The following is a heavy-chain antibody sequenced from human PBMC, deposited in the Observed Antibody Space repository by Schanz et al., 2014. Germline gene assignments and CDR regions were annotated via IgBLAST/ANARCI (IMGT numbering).Heavy chain of an antibody. Sequence: QVQLVQSGAEVKKPGSSVKVSCKASGGTFSSSTLTWVRQAPGQGLEWMGRIIPILDKTNYAQKFQGRVTMTADKSTSTVYMEVSGLRSEDTAVYYCAKVDRTRYYAMDVWGRGTTVNVSS. J-gene: IGHJ6*02. D-gene: IGHD3-9*01. CDR2: IIPILDKT. CDR1: GGTFSSST. V-gene: IGHV1-69*08. CDR3: AKVDRTRYYAMDV.